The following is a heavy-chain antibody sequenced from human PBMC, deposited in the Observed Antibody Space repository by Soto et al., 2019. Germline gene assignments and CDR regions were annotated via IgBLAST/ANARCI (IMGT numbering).Heavy chain of an antibody. D-gene: IGHD6-19*01. Sequence: QVQLVQSGAEVKKPGSSVKVSCKASGGTFSNYAISWVRQAPGQGLEWMGGIIPIFGTTYYAQKFQGRVTIIADESTTTAYLQLSSLRSEDTAMYYCARVEAVPGIDNYHGLDVWGQGTAVSVSS. CDR2: IIPIFGTT. J-gene: IGHJ6*02. V-gene: IGHV1-69*12. CDR3: ARVEAVPGIDNYHGLDV. CDR1: GGTFSNYA.